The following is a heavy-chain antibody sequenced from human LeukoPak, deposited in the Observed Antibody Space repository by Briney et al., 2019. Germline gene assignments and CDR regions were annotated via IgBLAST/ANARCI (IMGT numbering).Heavy chain of an antibody. CDR2: ISYSGST. V-gene: IGHV4-59*08. CDR3: ARQGYDILTGYIDAFDI. J-gene: IGHJ3*02. D-gene: IGHD3-9*01. CDR1: GGSISSYY. Sequence: SETLSLTCTVSGGSISSYYWSWIRQPPGKGLEWIGYISYSGSTNYNPSLRSRVTISIDTSKNQFSLKLRSVTAADTAIYYCARQGYDILTGYIDAFDIWGQGTMVTVSS.